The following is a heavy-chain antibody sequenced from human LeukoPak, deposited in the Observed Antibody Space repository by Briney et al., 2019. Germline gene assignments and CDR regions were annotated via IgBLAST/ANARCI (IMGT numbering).Heavy chain of an antibody. CDR2: IHYSGST. J-gene: IGHJ4*02. CDR3: ARGTSGYYFAFDF. Sequence: SETLSLTCTVSGGSISSYYWSWIRQPPGKGLEWIGYIHYSGSTTYNPSLKSRVTISVDTSKNQFSLKLSSVTAADTAVYYCARGTSGYYFAFDFWGQGTLVTVSS. D-gene: IGHD3-22*01. V-gene: IGHV4-59*08. CDR1: GGSISSYY.